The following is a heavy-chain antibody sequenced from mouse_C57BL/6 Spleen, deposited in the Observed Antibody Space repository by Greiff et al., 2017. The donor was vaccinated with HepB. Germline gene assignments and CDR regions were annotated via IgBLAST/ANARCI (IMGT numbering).Heavy chain of an antibody. CDR3: ARDRTVRAFDV. D-gene: IGHD1-1*01. CDR2: ISYDGSN. V-gene: IGHV3-6*01. CDR1: GYSITSGYY. J-gene: IGHJ1*03. Sequence: EVKLRESGPGLVKPSQSLSLTCSVTGYSITSGYYWNWIRQFPGNKLEWMGYISYDGSNNYNPSLKNRISITRDTSKNQFFLKLNSVTTEDTATYYCARDRTVRAFDVWGTGTTVTVSS.